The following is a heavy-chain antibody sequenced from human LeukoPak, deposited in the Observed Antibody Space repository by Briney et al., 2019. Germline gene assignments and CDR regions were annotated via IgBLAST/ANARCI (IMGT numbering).Heavy chain of an antibody. CDR2: INPNNGGT. J-gene: IGHJ4*02. Sequence: ASVKVSCKASGYVFTDHYIHWVRQAPGQGLEWMGWINPNNGGTNFAQKFQGRATMTRDTSITTAYMELSSLRSDDTAVYYCAATERDFWGQGTLVTVSS. V-gene: IGHV1-2*02. CDR1: GYVFTDHY. CDR3: AATERDF.